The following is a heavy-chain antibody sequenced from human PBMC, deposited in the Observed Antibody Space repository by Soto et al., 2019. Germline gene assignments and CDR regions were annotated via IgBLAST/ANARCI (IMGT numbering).Heavy chain of an antibody. V-gene: IGHV3-48*01. J-gene: IGHJ5*02. D-gene: IGHD6-13*01. CDR2: ISSSSSTI. Sequence: EVQLVESGGGLVQPGGSLRLSCAASGFTFSSYSMNWVRQAPGKGLEWVSYISSSSSTIYYADSVKGRFTISIDNAKNSLDLQRNSLRAEDTAVYYCARHPERIAQIGWFDPWGQGTLVTVSS. CDR1: GFTFSSYS. CDR3: ARHPERIAQIGWFDP.